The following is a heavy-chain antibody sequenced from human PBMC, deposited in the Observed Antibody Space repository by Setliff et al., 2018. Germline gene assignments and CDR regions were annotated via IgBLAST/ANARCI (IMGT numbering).Heavy chain of an antibody. Sequence: SVKVSCKASGYIFSSYGISWVRQAPGQGLEWRGGTIPMFGTTNYARKFQGRVTMITDESTNTAYKELTGLRYDDTAIYYCARDPLGLEDITLFGYWGQGTLVTVSS. D-gene: IGHD3-16*01. J-gene: IGHJ4*02. CDR2: TIPMFGTT. CDR1: GYIFSSYG. V-gene: IGHV1-69*05. CDR3: ARDPLGLEDITLFGY.